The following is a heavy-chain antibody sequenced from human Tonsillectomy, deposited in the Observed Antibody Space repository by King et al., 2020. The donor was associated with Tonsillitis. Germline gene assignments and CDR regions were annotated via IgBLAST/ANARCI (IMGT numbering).Heavy chain of an antibody. Sequence: VQLVESGGGLVQPGGSLRLSCAASGFTFSSYAMNWVRQAPGRGLEWVSTISGSGGNTYYADSVKGRFTISRDNSMNTLYLQMNSLRAADTAVYYCAKVVRYTDYTQAFDYWGQGTMVSVSS. CDR3: AKVVRYTDYTQAFDY. CDR2: ISGSGGNT. V-gene: IGHV3-23*04. CDR1: GFTFSSYA. D-gene: IGHD3-10*02. J-gene: IGHJ4*02.